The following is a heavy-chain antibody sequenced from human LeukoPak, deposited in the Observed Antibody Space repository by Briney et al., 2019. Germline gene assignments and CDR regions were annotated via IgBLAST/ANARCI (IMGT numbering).Heavy chain of an antibody. D-gene: IGHD4-17*01. CDR1: GFTFSDFY. J-gene: IGHJ4*02. V-gene: IGHV3-11*04. CDR2: ISNSGSTI. CDR3: ARDPDGDYDFDY. Sequence: GGSLRLSCAASGFTFSDFYMTWIRQAPGKGLEWVSYISNSGSTIYYADSVKGRFTISRDNAKSSLYLQMNSLKIEDTAIYFCARDPDGDYDFDYWGQGTLVTVSS.